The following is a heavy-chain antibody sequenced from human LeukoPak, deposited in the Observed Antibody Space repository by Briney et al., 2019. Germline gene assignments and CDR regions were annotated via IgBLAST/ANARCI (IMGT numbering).Heavy chain of an antibody. D-gene: IGHD4-17*01. Sequence: SETLSLTCAVYGGSFSGYYWSWIRQPPGKGLEWIGEINHSGSTNYNPSLKSRVTISVDTSKNQFSLKLSSVTAADTAVYYCAKFATVTVPNWLDFWGQGIQVTVSS. CDR2: INHSGST. J-gene: IGHJ5*01. V-gene: IGHV4-34*01. CDR1: GGSFSGYY. CDR3: AKFATVTVPNWLDF.